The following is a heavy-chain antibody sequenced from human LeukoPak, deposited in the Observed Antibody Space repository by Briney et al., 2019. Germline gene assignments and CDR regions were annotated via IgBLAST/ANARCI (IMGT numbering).Heavy chain of an antibody. CDR3: ATGPITPFGY. V-gene: IGHV1-69-2*01. CDR2: VDPKDGET. Sequence: APVKVSCKASGYTFTDYHMHWVQQAPGKGLEWMGRVDPKDGETIYAEKFQGRVTITADTSTDTAYMVMSSLRSEDTAVYYCATGPITPFGYWGQGTLVTFSS. J-gene: IGHJ4*02. CDR1: GYTFTDYH. D-gene: IGHD3-16*01.